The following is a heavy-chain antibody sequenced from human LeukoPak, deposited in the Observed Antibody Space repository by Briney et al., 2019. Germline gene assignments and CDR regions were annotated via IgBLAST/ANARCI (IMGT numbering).Heavy chain of an antibody. J-gene: IGHJ4*02. D-gene: IGHD3-16*01. CDR3: AGGIASYSSSYFDY. CDR2: INPNNGGT. V-gene: IGHV1-2*02. CDR1: GYTFTDHY. Sequence: ASVKVSCKASGYTFTDHYIHWVRQAPGQGLEWVGWINPNNGGTYYALKFQGRVTMTRDTSIGTAYMELSRLRSDDTAVYYCAGGIASYSSSYFDYWGQGALVTVSS.